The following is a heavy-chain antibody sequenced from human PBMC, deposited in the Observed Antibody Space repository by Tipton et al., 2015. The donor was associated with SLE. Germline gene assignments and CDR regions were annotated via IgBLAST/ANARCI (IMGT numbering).Heavy chain of an antibody. CDR2: IYPGDSDT. J-gene: IGHJ4*02. CDR1: GYTSANFW. V-gene: IGHV5-51*01. CDR3: ARDQASLGLDF. Sequence: QLVQFGAEVKMPGESLMISCRVSGYTSANFWISWVRQTPGKGLEWMGFIYPGDSDTKYRPTFEDQVTISADKPTSTADVQWNSLKTSDSAMYYCARDQASLGLDFWGQGTLGTVSS.